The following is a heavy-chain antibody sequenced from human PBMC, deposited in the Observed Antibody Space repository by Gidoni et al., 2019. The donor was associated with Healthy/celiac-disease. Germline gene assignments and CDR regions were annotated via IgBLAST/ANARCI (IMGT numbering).Heavy chain of an antibody. CDR3: ARDLHDVYSSSSDYYYGMDV. V-gene: IGHV3-33*01. J-gene: IGHJ6*02. CDR1: GFTFSSYG. CDR2: IWYDGSNK. D-gene: IGHD6-6*01. Sequence: QVQLVESGGGVVQPGRSLRLSCAAAGFTFSSYGMHWVRQAPGKGLGWVAVIWYDGSNKYYADSVKGRFTISSDNSKNTLYLQMNSLRAEDTAVYYCARDLHDVYSSSSDYYYGMDVWGQGTTVTVSS.